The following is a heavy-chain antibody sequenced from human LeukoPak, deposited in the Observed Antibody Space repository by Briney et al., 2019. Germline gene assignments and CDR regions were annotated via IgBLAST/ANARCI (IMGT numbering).Heavy chain of an antibody. J-gene: IGHJ4*02. CDR3: ARAHSSGWYVG. CDR2: IYYSGST. D-gene: IGHD6-19*01. V-gene: IGHV4-39*07. Sequence: PSETLSLTCTVSGGSISSSSYYWGWIRQPPGKGLEWIGSIYYSGSTYYNPSLKSRVTISVDTSKNQFSLKLSSVTAADTAVYYCARAHSSGWYVGWGQGTLVTVSS. CDR1: GGSISSSSYY.